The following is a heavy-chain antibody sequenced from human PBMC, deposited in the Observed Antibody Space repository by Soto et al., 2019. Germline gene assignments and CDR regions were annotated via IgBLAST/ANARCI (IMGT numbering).Heavy chain of an antibody. D-gene: IGHD3-22*01. CDR2: IYYSGST. CDR1: GGSISSGDYY. J-gene: IGHJ3*02. Sequence: SETLSLTCTVSGGSISSGDYYWSWIRQPPGKGLEWIGYIYYSGSTYYNPSLKSRVTISVDTSKNQFSLKLSSVTAADTAVYYCAREGYYYSSGSTPGRDAFDIWGQGTMVTVSS. CDR3: AREGYYYSSGSTPGRDAFDI. V-gene: IGHV4-30-4*01.